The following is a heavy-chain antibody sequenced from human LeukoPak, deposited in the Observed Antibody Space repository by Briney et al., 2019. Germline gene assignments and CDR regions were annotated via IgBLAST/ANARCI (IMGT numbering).Heavy chain of an antibody. V-gene: IGHV3-15*01. D-gene: IGHD1-1*01. CDR3: ARYQLGQLSYWFDP. CDR2: IKSETDGGTT. J-gene: IGHJ5*02. CDR1: GFTFSNAW. Sequence: RGSLRPACAASGFTFSNAWMSWVRQAPGKGLEWVGRIKSETDGGTTDYAAPVKGRFTISRDDSKNTVYLQMNSLKTEDTAVYYCARYQLGQLSYWFDPWGQGTLVTVSS.